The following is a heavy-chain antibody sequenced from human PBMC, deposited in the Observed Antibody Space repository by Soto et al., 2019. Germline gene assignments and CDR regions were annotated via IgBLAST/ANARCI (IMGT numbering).Heavy chain of an antibody. Sequence: QVQLVQSGAEVKKPGASVKVSCKASGYTFTSYGISWVRQAPAQGLEWMGWISAYNGNTNYAQKLQGRVTMTTDTSTSTAYMELRSLRSDDTAVYYCARDAPFGSYTARFDYWGQGTLVTVSS. CDR1: GYTFTSYG. J-gene: IGHJ4*02. CDR3: ARDAPFGSYTARFDY. V-gene: IGHV1-18*01. D-gene: IGHD1-26*01. CDR2: ISAYNGNT.